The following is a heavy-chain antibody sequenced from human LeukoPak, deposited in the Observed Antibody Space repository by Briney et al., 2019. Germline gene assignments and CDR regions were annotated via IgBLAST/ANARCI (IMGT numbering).Heavy chain of an antibody. J-gene: IGHJ3*02. Sequence: ASVKVSCKASGYTFTGYYMHWVRQAPGQGLEWMGWINPNSGGTNYAQKFQGRVTMTRDTSIRTAYMELSRLRSDDTAVYYCAIEFATVVVSAVISAFDIWGQGTMVTVSS. D-gene: IGHD2-2*02. CDR2: INPNSGGT. CDR3: AIEFATVVVSAVISAFDI. V-gene: IGHV1-2*02. CDR1: GYTFTGYY.